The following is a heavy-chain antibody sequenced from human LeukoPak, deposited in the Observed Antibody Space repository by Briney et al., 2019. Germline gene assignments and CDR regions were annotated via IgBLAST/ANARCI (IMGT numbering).Heavy chain of an antibody. J-gene: IGHJ6*02. D-gene: IGHD3-10*01. V-gene: IGHV3-23*01. Sequence: GGSLRLSCAASGFTFSSYAMSWVRQAPGKGLEWVSAISGSGGSTYYADSVKGRFTISRDNAKNTVNLQMDSLRGEDTAVYYCAKGHGEFASFYYYGMDVWGQGTTVTVSS. CDR2: ISGSGGST. CDR1: GFTFSSYA. CDR3: AKGHGEFASFYYYGMDV.